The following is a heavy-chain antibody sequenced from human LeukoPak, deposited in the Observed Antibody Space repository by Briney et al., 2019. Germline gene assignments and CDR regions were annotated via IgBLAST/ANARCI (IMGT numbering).Heavy chain of an antibody. CDR3: ARGYNWNDPFDY. V-gene: IGHV1-2*02. J-gene: IGHJ4*02. D-gene: IGHD1-20*01. CDR2: INPNSGGI. CDR1: GYTFTGYY. Sequence: ASVKVSCKASGYTFTGYYMHWVRQAPGQGLEWMGWINPNSGGINYAQKFQGRVTMTRDTSISTAYMELSRLRSDDTAVYYCARGYNWNDPFDYWGQGTLVTVSS.